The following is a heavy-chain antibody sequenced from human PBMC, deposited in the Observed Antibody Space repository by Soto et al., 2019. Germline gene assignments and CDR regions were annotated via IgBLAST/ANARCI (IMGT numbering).Heavy chain of an antibody. Sequence: SDTLSLTCAVSAGSVSSGSYYWSWVRQPPGKGLEWIGYIYYSGSTDYNPSLKSRVTISVDMPKNQFSLRLTSVTAADTAVYYCARVNWRTRRHKSGWFDSWGQGTLVTVSS. D-gene: IGHD3-3*01. V-gene: IGHV4-61*01. CDR2: IYYSGST. CDR3: ARVNWRTRRHKSGWFDS. J-gene: IGHJ5*01. CDR1: AGSVSSGSYY.